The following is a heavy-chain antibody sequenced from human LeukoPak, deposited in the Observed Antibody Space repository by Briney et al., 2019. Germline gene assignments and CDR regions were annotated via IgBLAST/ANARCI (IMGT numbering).Heavy chain of an antibody. CDR3: AKDARYCSGGSCYLGAGWFDP. D-gene: IGHD2-15*01. CDR1: GFTFSSYG. J-gene: IGHJ5*02. V-gene: IGHV3-30*18. Sequence: GRSLRLSCAASGFTFSSYGMHWVRQAPGKGLEWVAVISYDGSNKYYADSVKGRFTISRDNAKNSLYLQMNSLRAEDTALYYCAKDARYCSGGSCYLGAGWFDPWGQGTLVTVSS. CDR2: ISYDGSNK.